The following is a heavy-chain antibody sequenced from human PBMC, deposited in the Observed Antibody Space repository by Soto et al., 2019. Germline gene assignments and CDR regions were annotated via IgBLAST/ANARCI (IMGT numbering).Heavy chain of an antibody. CDR3: ARKASGSGYYYMDA. CDR1: GFTFSTYN. Sequence: GGSLRLSCAASGFTFSTYNMNWVRQAPGKGLEWVSYIGSGSITIYYADSEKGRFTISRDNAKNSLYLQMNSLRPEDTAVYYCARKASGSGYYYMDAWGLGTTVTVSS. J-gene: IGHJ6*03. CDR2: IGSGSITI. V-gene: IGHV3-48*01. D-gene: IGHD5-12*01.